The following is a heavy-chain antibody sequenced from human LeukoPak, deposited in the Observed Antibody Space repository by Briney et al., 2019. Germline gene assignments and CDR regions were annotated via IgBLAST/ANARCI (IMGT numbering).Heavy chain of an antibody. CDR1: GYSISSGYY. D-gene: IGHD2-2*01. Sequence: PSETLSLTCTVSGYSISSGYYWGWIRQPPGKGLEWIGSIYHSGSTYYNPSLKSRVTISVDRSKNQFSLKLSSVTAADTAVYYCARVPAAITTPTVTENWFDPWGQGTLVTVSS. CDR3: ARVPAAITTPTVTENWFDP. CDR2: IYHSGST. J-gene: IGHJ5*02. V-gene: IGHV4-38-2*02.